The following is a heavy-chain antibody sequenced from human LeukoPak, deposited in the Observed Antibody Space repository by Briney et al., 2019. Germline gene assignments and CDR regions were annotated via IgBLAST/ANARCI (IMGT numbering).Heavy chain of an antibody. CDR2: IIPIFGTA. V-gene: IGHV1-69*05. Sequence: SVKVSCTASGGTFSSYAISWVRQAPGQGLEWMGGIIPIFGTANYAQKFQGRVTITTDESTSTAYMELSSLRSEDTAVYYCARWLVVTILSDSWFDPWGQGTLVTVSS. D-gene: IGHD2-21*02. J-gene: IGHJ5*02. CDR1: GGTFSSYA. CDR3: ARWLVVTILSDSWFDP.